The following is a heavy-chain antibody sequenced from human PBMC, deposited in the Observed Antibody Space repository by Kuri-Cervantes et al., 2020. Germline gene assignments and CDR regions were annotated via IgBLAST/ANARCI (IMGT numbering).Heavy chain of an antibody. Sequence: ESLKISCTVSGCSISISSYYWGWIRQPPGKGLEWIGNIYYSGSTYYNPSLKTRATISVDTSKNQFSLKLSSVTAADTAVYYCARRGGYCSGGSCYGHWGQGTLVTVSS. D-gene: IGHD2-15*01. CDR2: IYYSGST. J-gene: IGHJ4*02. CDR3: ARRGGYCSGGSCYGH. V-gene: IGHV4-39*07. CDR1: GCSISISSYY.